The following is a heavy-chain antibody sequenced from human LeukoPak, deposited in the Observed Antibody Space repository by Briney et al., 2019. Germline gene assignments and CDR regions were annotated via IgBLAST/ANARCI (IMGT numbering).Heavy chain of an antibody. J-gene: IGHJ5*02. V-gene: IGHV1-2*02. CDR2: INPNSGGT. CDR3: ARVRDSSRLFDP. CDR1: GYTFTGYY. Sequence: ASVKVSCKASGYTFTGYYMHWVRQPPGQGLEWMGWINPNSGGTNYAQKFQGRVTMTRDTSISTAYMELSRLRSDDTAVYYCARVRDSSRLFDPWGQGTLVTVSS. D-gene: IGHD6-13*01.